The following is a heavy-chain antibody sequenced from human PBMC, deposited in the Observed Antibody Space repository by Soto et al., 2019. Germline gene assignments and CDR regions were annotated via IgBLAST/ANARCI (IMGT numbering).Heavy chain of an antibody. CDR3: ARDLRPYDSSRGDAFDI. J-gene: IGHJ3*02. D-gene: IGHD3-22*01. V-gene: IGHV1-69*13. CDR2: IIPIFGTA. Sequence: SVKVSCKASGGTFSSYAISWVRQAPGQGLEWMGGIIPIFGTANYAQKFQGRVTITADESTSTAYMELSSLRSEDTAVYYCARDLRPYDSSRGDAFDIWGQGTMVTVSS. CDR1: GGTFSSYA.